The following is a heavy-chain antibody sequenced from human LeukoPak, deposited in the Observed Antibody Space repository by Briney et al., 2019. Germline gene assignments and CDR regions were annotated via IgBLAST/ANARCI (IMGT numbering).Heavy chain of an antibody. D-gene: IGHD6-6*01. CDR1: GGSISSYY. CDR2: IYYSGST. CDR3: ASSGRPGYCYYMDV. V-gene: IGHV4-59*01. J-gene: IGHJ6*03. Sequence: SETLSLTCTVSGGSISSYYWSWIRQPPGKGLEWIGYIYYSGSTNYNPSLKSRVTISVDTSKNQFSLKLSSVTAADTAVYYCASSGRPGYCYYMDVWGKGTTVTVSS.